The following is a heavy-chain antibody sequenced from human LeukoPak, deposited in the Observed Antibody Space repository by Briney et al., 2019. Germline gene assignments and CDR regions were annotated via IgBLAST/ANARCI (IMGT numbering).Heavy chain of an antibody. CDR3: VRGMGGGVSNFDY. J-gene: IGHJ4*02. CDR2: ISFSGSTI. CDR1: GFTVSDYY. D-gene: IGHD3-16*01. Sequence: GGSLRLSCAASGFTVSDYYMPWIRPAPGKGLDGVSYISFSGSTIYYADSVKGRFIISRDTAKNSLYLQMNSLRAEDTAVYYCVRGMGGGVSNFDYWGQGTLVTVSS. V-gene: IGHV3-11*04.